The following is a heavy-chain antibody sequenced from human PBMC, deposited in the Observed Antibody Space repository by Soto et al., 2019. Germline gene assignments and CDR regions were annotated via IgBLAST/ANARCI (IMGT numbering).Heavy chain of an antibody. CDR3: AKDREDQNSIWDAFDI. CDR1: GFTFSDFA. V-gene: IGHV3-23*01. Sequence: EVQLLESGGGLVQPGGSLRLTCVASGFTFSDFAMSWVRQAPGKGLEWVSSIGGGDDDTFSADSVKGRFTISRDNSKNTVYLQMNSLRAEDTALYFCAKDREDQNSIWDAFDIWGQGTVVVVSS. J-gene: IGHJ3*02. D-gene: IGHD1-26*01. CDR2: IGGGDDDT.